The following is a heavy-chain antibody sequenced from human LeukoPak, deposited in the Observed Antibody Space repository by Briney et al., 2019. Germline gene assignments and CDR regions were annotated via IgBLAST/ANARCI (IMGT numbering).Heavy chain of an antibody. J-gene: IGHJ4*02. CDR2: IYTSGST. V-gene: IGHV4-4*07. CDR3: ARSKSFDYGDYGWFVY. Sequence: SETLSLTCTVSGDSISNYYWSWIRQPAGKGLEWIGRIYTSGSTNYNPSLKSRVTMSVDTSKNQFSLNLTSVTAADTAVYFCARSKSFDYGDYGWFVYWGQGTLVTVS. CDR1: GDSISNYY. D-gene: IGHD4-17*01.